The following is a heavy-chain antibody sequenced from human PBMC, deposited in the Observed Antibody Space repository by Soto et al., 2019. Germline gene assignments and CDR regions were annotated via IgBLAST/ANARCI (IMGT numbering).Heavy chain of an antibody. Sequence: SVTLCVTRTVAGGNIMGHCGTWIRQPPGKGLEWIGYIYYTGSANYNPSLKSRVTISVDTSKNQFSLKLNSVTAADTAVYYCARGSGTYYVSFDYWGQGTLVTVSS. D-gene: IGHD1-26*01. CDR3: ARGSGTYYVSFDY. CDR1: GGNIMGHC. V-gene: IGHV4-59*11. CDR2: IYYTGSA. J-gene: IGHJ4*02.